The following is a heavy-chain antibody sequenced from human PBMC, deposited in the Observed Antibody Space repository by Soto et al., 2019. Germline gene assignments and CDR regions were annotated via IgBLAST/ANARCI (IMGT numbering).Heavy chain of an antibody. D-gene: IGHD3-22*01. CDR2: INAGNGNT. Sequence: ASVKVSCKASGYTFTSYAMHWVRQAPGQRLEWMGWINAGNGNTKYAQKFQGRVTMTRDTSTSTVYMELSSLRSEDTAVYYCARDAAYYDSSGYYPNWFDPWGQGTLVTVSS. V-gene: IGHV1-3*01. CDR1: GYTFTSYA. CDR3: ARDAAYYDSSGYYPNWFDP. J-gene: IGHJ5*02.